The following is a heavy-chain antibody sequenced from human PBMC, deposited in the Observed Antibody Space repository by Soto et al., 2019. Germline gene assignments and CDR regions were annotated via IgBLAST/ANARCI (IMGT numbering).Heavy chain of an antibody. J-gene: IGHJ4*02. CDR2: ISYDGSEK. D-gene: IGHD1-1*01. CDR1: GFTFSRYP. V-gene: IGHV3-30-3*01. Sequence: GGSLRLSCEASGFTFSRYPLHWVRQAPGKGLEWVAVISYDGSEKYPADSVKGRISISRDNSKNTLFMQMNSLRVEDTAVYYCAGDSPHDATVAGDYWGLGTLVTVSS. CDR3: AGDSPHDATVAGDY.